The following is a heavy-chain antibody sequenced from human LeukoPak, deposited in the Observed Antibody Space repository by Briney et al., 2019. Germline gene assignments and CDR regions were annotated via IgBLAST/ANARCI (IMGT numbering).Heavy chain of an antibody. V-gene: IGHV3-23*01. CDR1: GFTFSSYA. D-gene: IGHD6-13*01. Sequence: GGSLRLSCAASGFTFSSYAMSWVRQAPGKGLEWVSAISGSGGSTYYADSVKGRFTISRDNSKNTLYLQMNSLKAEDTAVYFCATDDFGDIDKGSWYDCFDMWGQGTMVTVSS. CDR2: ISGSGGST. J-gene: IGHJ3*02. CDR3: ATDDFGDIDKGSWYDCFDM.